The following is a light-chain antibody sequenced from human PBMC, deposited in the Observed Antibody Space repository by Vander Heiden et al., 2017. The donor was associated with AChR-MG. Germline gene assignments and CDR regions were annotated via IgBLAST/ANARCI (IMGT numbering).Light chain of an antibody. J-gene: IGKJ4*01. CDR1: QEVSNY. V-gene: IGKV3-11*01. CDR2: DAS. Sequence: EIVLSQSPATLSLSPGERATLPWRARQEVSNYLDWYQQKPGQAPRLLIYDASNRATGIPARFSGSGSGTDFTLTISSLEPEDFAVYYCHHRSNAKFTFGGRTKVDIK. CDR3: HHRSNAKFT.